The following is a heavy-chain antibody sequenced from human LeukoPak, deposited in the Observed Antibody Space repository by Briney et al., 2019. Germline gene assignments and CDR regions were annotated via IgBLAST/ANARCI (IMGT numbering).Heavy chain of an antibody. Sequence: GGSLRLSCAASGFSFSSYWMHWVRQVPGKGLVWVSRISSDGSTTTYADSVKGRFTISRDNAKNTLYLQMNSLRADDTAVYYCGRGDFLPAGVDYWGQGAQVTVSP. V-gene: IGHV3-74*01. CDR3: GRGDFLPAGVDY. CDR2: ISSDGSTT. J-gene: IGHJ4*02. D-gene: IGHD2/OR15-2a*01. CDR1: GFSFSSYW.